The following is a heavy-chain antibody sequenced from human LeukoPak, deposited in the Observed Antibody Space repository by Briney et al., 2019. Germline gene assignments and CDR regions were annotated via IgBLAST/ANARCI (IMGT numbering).Heavy chain of an antibody. V-gene: IGHV3-21*01. CDR3: ARGSVGARAPTPWLAFDI. Sequence: KSGGSLRLSCAASGFTFSDYSMNWVRQAPGKGLEWVSSISSSSSYIYYADSVKGRFTISRDNAKNSLYLQMNSLRAEDTAVYYCARGSVGARAPTPWLAFDIWGQGTMVTVSS. CDR1: GFTFSDYS. CDR2: ISSSSSYI. J-gene: IGHJ3*02. D-gene: IGHD5-12*01.